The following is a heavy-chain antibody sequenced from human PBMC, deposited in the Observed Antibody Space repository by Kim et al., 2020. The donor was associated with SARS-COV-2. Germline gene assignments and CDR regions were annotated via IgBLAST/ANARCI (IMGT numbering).Heavy chain of an antibody. J-gene: IGHJ4*02. V-gene: IGHV3-7*03. D-gene: IGHD2-15*01. CDR1: GFIFSSYD. CDR3: ARDPRIIDY. Sequence: GGSLRLSCVASGFIFSSYDVTWVRQAPGKGLEWVANINPDGSDMYYVDSVKGRFTVSRDNAKNSLYLQMNSLRAEDTAVYYCARDPRIIDYWGQGTLVT. CDR2: INPDGSDM.